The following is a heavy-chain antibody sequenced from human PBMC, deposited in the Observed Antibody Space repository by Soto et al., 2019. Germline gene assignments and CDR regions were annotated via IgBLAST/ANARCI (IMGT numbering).Heavy chain of an antibody. V-gene: IGHV3-11*01. CDR1: GFTFSDYY. CDR3: ARAYSDAFDI. D-gene: IGHD2-15*01. Sequence: GGSLRLSCAASGFTFSDYYMTWIRQAPGKGLEWVSYISSSGTGIYYPDSVKGRFTISRDNAKNTLYLQMSSLRAEDTAVYYCARAYSDAFDIWGGGTMVTVSS. CDR2: ISSSGTGI. J-gene: IGHJ3*02.